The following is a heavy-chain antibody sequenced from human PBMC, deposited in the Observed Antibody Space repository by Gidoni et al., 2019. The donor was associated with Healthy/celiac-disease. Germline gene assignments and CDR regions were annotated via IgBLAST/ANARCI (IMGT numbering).Heavy chain of an antibody. CDR3: AHASCSGGSCYPPGFDY. CDR2: IDWNDDK. J-gene: IGHJ4*02. D-gene: IGHD2-15*01. CDR1: GFSLSTSGVG. V-gene: IGHV2-5*01. Sequence: QITLKESGPTLVNPTQTLTLTCTFSGFSLSTSGVGVGWIRQPPGKALEWLALIDWNDDKRNSPSLKSRLTITKDTSKNQVVLTMTNMDPVDTATYYCAHASCSGGSCYPPGFDYWGQGTLVTVSS.